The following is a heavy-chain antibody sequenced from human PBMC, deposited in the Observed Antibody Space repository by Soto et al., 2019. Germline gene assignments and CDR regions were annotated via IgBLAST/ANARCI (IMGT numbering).Heavy chain of an antibody. Sequence: VGSLRLSCAASGFTFSSYGMHWVRQAPGKGLEWVAVISYDGSNKYYADSVKGRFTISRDNSKNTLYLQMNSLRAEDTAVYYCAKEGLRSSFDYWGQGTLVTVSS. CDR1: GFTFSSYG. J-gene: IGHJ4*02. CDR2: ISYDGSNK. V-gene: IGHV3-30*18. CDR3: AKEGLRSSFDY. D-gene: IGHD5-12*01.